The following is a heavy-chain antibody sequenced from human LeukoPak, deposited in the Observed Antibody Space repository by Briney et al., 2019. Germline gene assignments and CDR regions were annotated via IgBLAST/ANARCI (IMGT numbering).Heavy chain of an antibody. Sequence: GASVKVSCKASGGTFSSYAISWVRQAPGQGLEWMGGIIPIFGTANYAQKFQGRVTITADESTSTAYMELSSLRSEDTAVYYCARDEPITGTTSYWGQGTLVTVSS. CDR1: GGTFSSYA. D-gene: IGHD1-7*01. CDR3: ARDEPITGTTSY. V-gene: IGHV1-69*13. J-gene: IGHJ4*02. CDR2: IIPIFGTA.